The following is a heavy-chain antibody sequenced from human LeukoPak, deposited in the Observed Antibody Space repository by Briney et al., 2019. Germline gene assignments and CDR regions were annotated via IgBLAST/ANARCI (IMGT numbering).Heavy chain of an antibody. D-gene: IGHD2-15*01. CDR1: GGPISSYY. V-gene: IGHV4-59*12. CDR3: ARGTCSGGSCYDY. Sequence: SETLSLTCTVSGGPISSYYWSWIRQPPGKGLEWIGYIYYSGSTNYNPSLKSRVTISVDTSKTQFPLKLSSVTAAATAVYYCARGTCSGGSCYDYWGQGTLVTVSS. J-gene: IGHJ4*02. CDR2: IYYSGST.